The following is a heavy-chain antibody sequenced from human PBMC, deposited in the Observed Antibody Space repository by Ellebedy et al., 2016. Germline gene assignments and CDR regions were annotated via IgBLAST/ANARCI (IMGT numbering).Heavy chain of an antibody. CDR2: IDPSDSYT. Sequence: GESLKISXKGSGYSFTSYWISWVRQMPGKGLEWMGRIDPSDSYTNYSPSFQGHVTISADKSNSTAYLQWSSLKASDTAMYYCARRRRGSGSYYNLYYYYGMDVWGQGTTVTVSS. V-gene: IGHV5-10-1*01. J-gene: IGHJ6*02. D-gene: IGHD3-10*01. CDR1: GYSFTSYW. CDR3: ARRRRGSGSYYNLYYYYGMDV.